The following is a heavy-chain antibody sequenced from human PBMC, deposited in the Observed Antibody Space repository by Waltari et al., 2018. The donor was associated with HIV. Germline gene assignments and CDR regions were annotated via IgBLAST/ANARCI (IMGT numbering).Heavy chain of an antibody. J-gene: IGHJ6*02. CDR3: ARYGSHPYGMDV. CDR2: INHDGREK. D-gene: IGHD4-17*01. Sequence: EVQLVESGGDLVQPGGSLRLSCAASGFTLSNYWMTWVRQAPGKGLEVVAKINHDGREKYYVDSVKGRFTITRDNAKNSLFLQMNSLRAEDTAVYFCARYGSHPYGMDVWGQGTTVTVSS. V-gene: IGHV3-7*01. CDR1: GFTLSNYW.